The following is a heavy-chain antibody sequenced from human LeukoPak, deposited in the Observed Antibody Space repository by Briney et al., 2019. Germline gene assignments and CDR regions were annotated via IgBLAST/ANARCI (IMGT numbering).Heavy chain of an antibody. V-gene: IGHV4-30-2*01. J-gene: IGHJ4*02. Sequence: SQTLSLTCTVSGGSISSGGYYWGWIRQPPGKGLEWIEYIYHSGSTYYNPSLKSRVTISADTSKNHFSLKLNSVTTADTAVYYCTRGAGWLIDCWGQGILVTVSS. D-gene: IGHD3-16*01. CDR2: IYHSGST. CDR1: GGSISSGGYY. CDR3: TRGAGWLIDC.